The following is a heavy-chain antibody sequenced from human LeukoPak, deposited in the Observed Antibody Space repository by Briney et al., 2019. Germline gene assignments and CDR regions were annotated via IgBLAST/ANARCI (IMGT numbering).Heavy chain of an antibody. Sequence: SETLSLTCTVSGGSISSSSYYWGWIRQPPGKGLEWIGEINHSGSTNYNPSLKSRVTISVDTSKNQFSLKLSSVTAADTAVYYCARGLNSGYDLPGNWFDPWGQGTLVTVSS. D-gene: IGHD5-12*01. CDR1: GGSISSSSYY. CDR3: ARGLNSGYDLPGNWFDP. V-gene: IGHV4-39*07. J-gene: IGHJ5*02. CDR2: INHSGST.